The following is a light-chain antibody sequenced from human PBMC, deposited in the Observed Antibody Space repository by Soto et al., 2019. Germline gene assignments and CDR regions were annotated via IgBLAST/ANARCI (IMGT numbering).Light chain of an antibody. J-gene: IGKJ1*01. Sequence: EIVNTQAPAALSVSPGERATLSCRASQSVSSNLAWYQQKPGQAPRLLIYGASTRATGIPARFSGSGSGTEFTLTISSLQSEDFAVYYCQQYNNWPPWTFGQGTKV. CDR2: GAS. V-gene: IGKV3-15*01. CDR3: QQYNNWPPWT. CDR1: QSVSSN.